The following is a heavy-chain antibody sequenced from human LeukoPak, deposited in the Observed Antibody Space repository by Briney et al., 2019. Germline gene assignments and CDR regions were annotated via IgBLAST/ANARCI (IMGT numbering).Heavy chain of an antibody. CDR1: GFTFSSYG. CDR2: IWYDGSNK. D-gene: IGHD6-19*01. J-gene: IGHJ4*02. CDR3: ARAPFRYSSGWYTFGY. Sequence: GGSLRLSCAASGFTFSSYGMHWVRQAPGKGLEWVAVIWYDGSNKYYADSVKGRFTISRDTSKNTLYLQMNSLRAEGTAVYYCARAPFRYSSGWYTFGYWGQGSLVTASS. V-gene: IGHV3-33*01.